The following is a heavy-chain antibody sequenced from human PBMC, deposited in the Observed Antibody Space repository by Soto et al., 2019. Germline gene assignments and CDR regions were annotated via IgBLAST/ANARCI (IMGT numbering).Heavy chain of an antibody. V-gene: IGHV5-51*01. Sequence: PGESLKISCKGSGYSFTTYWIGWVRQMPGKGLEWMGIIYPDDSDTRYSPSFQGQVTFSADKSISTVFLQWSSLKASDSGMYYCARMGGEAAADLWSQGTLVTVSS. CDR3: ARMGGEAAADL. CDR2: IYPDDSDT. CDR1: GYSFTTYW. D-gene: IGHD6-13*01. J-gene: IGHJ4*02.